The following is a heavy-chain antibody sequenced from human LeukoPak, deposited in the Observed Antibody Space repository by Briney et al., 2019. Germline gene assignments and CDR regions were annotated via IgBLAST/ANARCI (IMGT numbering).Heavy chain of an antibody. D-gene: IGHD6-13*01. CDR3: ATFPGIAAEGTFNYYYYYMHV. V-gene: IGHV1-69*02. Sequence: SSVKVSCKASGGTFSSYTISWVRQAPGQGLEWMGRIIPILGIANYAQKFQGRVTITADKSTSTAYMELSSLRSGDTAVYYCATFPGIAAEGTFNYYYYYMHVWGKGTTFTVSS. CDR1: GGTFSSYT. CDR2: IIPILGIA. J-gene: IGHJ6*03.